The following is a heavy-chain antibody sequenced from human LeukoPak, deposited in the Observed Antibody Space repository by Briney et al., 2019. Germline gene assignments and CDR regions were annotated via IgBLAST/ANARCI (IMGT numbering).Heavy chain of an antibody. J-gene: IGHJ4*02. CDR2: IGSTDI. D-gene: IGHD1-7*01. V-gene: IGHV3-23*01. CDR1: GLTFNICA. CDR3: AKDATPGNSIWDYFAF. Sequence: GGSLRLSCAASGLTFNICAMSWVRQAPGKGLEWVSSIGSTDIYYADSIKGRFTVSRDNSKNTLYLHLNSLRAEDSAVYYCAKDATPGNSIWDYFAFWGQGTVVTVSS.